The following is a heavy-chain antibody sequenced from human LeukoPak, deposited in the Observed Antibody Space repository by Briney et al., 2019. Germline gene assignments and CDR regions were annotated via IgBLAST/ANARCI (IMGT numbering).Heavy chain of an antibody. CDR2: ISAYNGNT. V-gene: IGHV1-18*01. CDR1: GYTFTSYG. J-gene: IGHJ4*02. CDR3: AIHYYDSSGYLYYFDY. Sequence: ASVKVSCKASGYTFTSYGISWVRQAPGQGLEWMGWISAYNGNTNYAQKLQGRVTMTTDTSTSAAYMELRSLRSDDTAVYYCAIHYYDSSGYLYYFDYWGQGTRVTVSS. D-gene: IGHD3-22*01.